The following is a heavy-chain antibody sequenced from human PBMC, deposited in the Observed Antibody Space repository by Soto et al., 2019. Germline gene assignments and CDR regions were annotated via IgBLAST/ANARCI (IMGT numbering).Heavy chain of an antibody. J-gene: IGHJ4*02. D-gene: IGHD6-19*01. V-gene: IGHV4-34*01. CDR3: ARGLSSGWFAGATTEYYFDY. Sequence: PSETLSLTCAFYCGSFIGYYWSWIRQPPGKGLEWIGEINHSGSTNYNPSLKGRVTISVDTSKNQFSLKLSSVTAADTAVYYCARGLSSGWFAGATTEYYFDYWGQGTPVTVSS. CDR1: CGSFIGYY. CDR2: INHSGST.